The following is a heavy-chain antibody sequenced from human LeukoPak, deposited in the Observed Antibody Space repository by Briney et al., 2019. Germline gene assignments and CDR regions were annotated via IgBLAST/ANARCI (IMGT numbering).Heavy chain of an antibody. D-gene: IGHD3-10*01. CDR2: IYSGGST. Sequence: GGSLRLSCAASGFTFSNYAMSWVRQAPGKGLEWVSVIYSGGSTYYADSVKGRFTISRDNSKNTLYLQMNSLRAEDTAVYYCARGVWFGELFDSFDYWGQGTLVTVSS. J-gene: IGHJ4*02. V-gene: IGHV3-66*01. CDR3: ARGVWFGELFDSFDY. CDR1: GFTFSNYA.